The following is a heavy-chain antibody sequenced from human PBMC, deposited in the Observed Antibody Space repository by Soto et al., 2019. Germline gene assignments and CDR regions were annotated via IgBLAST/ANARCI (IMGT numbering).Heavy chain of an antibody. Sequence: TSETLSLTCTVSGGSISSGDYYWSWIRQPPGKGLEWIGYIYYSGSTYYNPSLKSRVTISVDTSKNQFSLKLSSVTAADTAVYYCANDPVAITIFGVNGMDVWGQETTVTVSS. CDR3: ANDPVAITIFGVNGMDV. CDR1: GGSISSGDYY. J-gene: IGHJ6*02. V-gene: IGHV4-30-4*01. D-gene: IGHD3-3*01. CDR2: IYYSGST.